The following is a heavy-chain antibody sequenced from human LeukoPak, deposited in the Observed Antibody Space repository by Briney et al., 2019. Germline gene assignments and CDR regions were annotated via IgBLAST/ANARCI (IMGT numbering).Heavy chain of an antibody. CDR1: GFTFSSYS. J-gene: IGHJ6*03. CDR3: ARDKGTAVDDYYYYMDV. Sequence: GGSLRLSCAASGFTFSSYSMNWVCQAPGKGLEWVSSISSSSSYIYYADSVKGRFTISRDNAKNSLYLQMNSLRAEDTAVYYCARDKGTAVDDYYYYMDVWGKGTTVTVSS. V-gene: IGHV3-21*01. CDR2: ISSSSSYI. D-gene: IGHD1-7*01.